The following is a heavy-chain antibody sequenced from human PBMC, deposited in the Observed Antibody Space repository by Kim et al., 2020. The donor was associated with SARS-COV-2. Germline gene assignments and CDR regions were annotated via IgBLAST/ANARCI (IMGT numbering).Heavy chain of an antibody. J-gene: IGHJ4*02. CDR3: VVGRYCTSITCPAGLFFDF. CDR2: IKYDGSEK. V-gene: IGHV3-7*01. CDR1: GFTFSNFW. Sequence: GGSLRLSCVASGFTFSNFWMTWVRQAPGQGLEWVASIKYDGSEKNYVDSVRGRFVISRDDARASVYLQMNSLRVDDTAVYYCVVGRYCTSITCPAGLFFDFWGQGARVTVSS. D-gene: IGHD2-2*01.